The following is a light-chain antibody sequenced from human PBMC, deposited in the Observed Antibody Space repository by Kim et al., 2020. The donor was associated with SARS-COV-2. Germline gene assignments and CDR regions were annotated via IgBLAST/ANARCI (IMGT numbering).Light chain of an antibody. CDR2: DAS. V-gene: IGKV3-11*01. CDR1: QIVINY. J-gene: IGKJ5*01. CDR3: QQRSNWPIT. Sequence: LPAGETATLSCRASQIVINYLGWYQQKPGQAPRLLIYDASNRATGIPARFSGSGSGTDFTLTISSLEPEDFAVYYCQQRSNWPITYGQGTRLEIK.